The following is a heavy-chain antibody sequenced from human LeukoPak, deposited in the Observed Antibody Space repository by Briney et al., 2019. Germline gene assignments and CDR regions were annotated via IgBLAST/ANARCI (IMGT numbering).Heavy chain of an antibody. V-gene: IGHV1-18*01. Sequence: GASVKVSCKASGYTFTSYGISWVRQAPGQGLEWMGWISAYNGNTNYAQKLHGRVTMTTDTSTSTAYMELRSLRSDDTAVYYCATLASSGWYEVWYYYYMDVWGKGTTVTVSS. CDR3: ATLASSGWYEVWYYYYMDV. D-gene: IGHD6-19*01. CDR1: GYTFTSYG. J-gene: IGHJ6*03. CDR2: ISAYNGNT.